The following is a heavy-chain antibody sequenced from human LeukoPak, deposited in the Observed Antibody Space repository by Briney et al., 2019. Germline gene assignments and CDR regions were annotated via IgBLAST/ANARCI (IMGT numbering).Heavy chain of an antibody. V-gene: IGHV1-2*02. CDR1: GYTFTGYY. CDR2: INPNSGGT. Sequence: ASVKVSCKASGYTFTGYYMHWVRQAPGQGLEWMGWINPNSGGTNYAPNVQDRVALTTDKSTSTAYMELRSLTSDDTAVYYCAREWYFGSGTYSRRSFDFWGQGTLVTVSS. D-gene: IGHD3-10*01. CDR3: AREWYFGSGTYSRRSFDF. J-gene: IGHJ4*02.